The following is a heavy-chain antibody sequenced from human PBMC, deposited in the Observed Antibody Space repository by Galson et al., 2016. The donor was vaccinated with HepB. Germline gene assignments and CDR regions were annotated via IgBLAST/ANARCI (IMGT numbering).Heavy chain of an antibody. Sequence: PALVKPTQTLTLTCTFSGVSLTTHGERVTWIRQAPGKALEWLARIDWDDDKYYSSSLRTRLTISKDPSRNHVVLTMTNMDPVDTATYYCARISTTYHYFDDWGPGILVTVSA. CDR1: GVSLTTHGER. J-gene: IGHJ4*02. V-gene: IGHV2-70*04. D-gene: IGHD1-1*01. CDR3: ARISTTYHYFDD. CDR2: IDWDDDK.